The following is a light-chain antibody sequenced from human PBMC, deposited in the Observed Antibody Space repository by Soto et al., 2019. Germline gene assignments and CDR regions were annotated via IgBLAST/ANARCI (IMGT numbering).Light chain of an antibody. Sequence: DIQMTQSPSTLSASVGDTVTITCRASQSISNWLAWYQQKPGQAPKLLIHKASTLESGVPSRFSGSGSGTEFTLTISGLQPDDFATFYCQQYDRFPYTLGQGTKLEIK. CDR2: KAS. V-gene: IGKV1-5*03. J-gene: IGKJ2*01. CDR1: QSISNW. CDR3: QQYDRFPYT.